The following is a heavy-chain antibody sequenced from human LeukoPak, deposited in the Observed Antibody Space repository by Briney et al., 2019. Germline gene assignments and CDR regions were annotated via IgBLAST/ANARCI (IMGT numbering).Heavy chain of an antibody. J-gene: IGHJ4*02. Sequence: GGSLRLSCAASGLTFSSYWMSWVRQAPGKGLEWVANIKQDGSEKYYVDSVKGRLMNSLRAEDTAVYYCARDREYANDYWGQGTLVTVSS. V-gene: IGHV3-7*01. CDR2: IKQDGSEK. CDR3: ARDREYANDY. D-gene: IGHD3-10*01. CDR1: GLTFSSYW.